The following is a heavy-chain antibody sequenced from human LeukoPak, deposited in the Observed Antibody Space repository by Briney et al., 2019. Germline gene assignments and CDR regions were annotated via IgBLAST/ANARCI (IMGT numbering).Heavy chain of an antibody. CDR2: IYHSGST. V-gene: IGHV4-4*02. CDR3: AREAITIFGVVRTKSTYGPHRFDP. CDR1: GGSISSSNW. J-gene: IGHJ5*02. D-gene: IGHD3-3*01. Sequence: SGTLSLTCAVSGGSISSSNWWSWVRQPPGQGLEWIGEIYHSGSTNYNTSLKSRVTISVDKSKNQFSLKLSSVTAADTAVYYCAREAITIFGVVRTKSTYGPHRFDPWGQGTLVTVSS.